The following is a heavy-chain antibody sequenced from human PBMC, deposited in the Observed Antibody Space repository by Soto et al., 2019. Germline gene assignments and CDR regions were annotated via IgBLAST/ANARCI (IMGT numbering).Heavy chain of an antibody. V-gene: IGHV3-30*03. Sequence: QVQLVESGGGVVQPGRSLRLSCVASGFTFSNHGMHWVRQAPGKGLEWVAVISFEGSIKYYTDSVKGRFTISRDDSKNTVYLQMNSLRAEDTAVYFCARDSRVGSCSGGSCYTSNWFDPWGQGTLVTVSS. CDR3: ARDSRVGSCSGGSCYTSNWFDP. CDR1: GFTFSNHG. CDR2: ISFEGSIK. J-gene: IGHJ5*02. D-gene: IGHD2-15*01.